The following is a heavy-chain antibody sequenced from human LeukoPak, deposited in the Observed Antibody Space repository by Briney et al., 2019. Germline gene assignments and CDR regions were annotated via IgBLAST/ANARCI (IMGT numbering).Heavy chain of an antibody. V-gene: IGHV1-18*01. CDR3: ARDRGQWELLTNWFDP. J-gene: IGHJ5*02. CDR1: GYTFTSYG. Sequence: ASVKLSCKASGYTFTSYGISWVRQAPGQGLEWMGWISAYNGNTNYAQKLQGRVTMTRDMSTSTAYMELSSLRSEDTAVYYCARDRGQWELLTNWFDPWGQGTLVTVSS. CDR2: ISAYNGNT. D-gene: IGHD1-26*01.